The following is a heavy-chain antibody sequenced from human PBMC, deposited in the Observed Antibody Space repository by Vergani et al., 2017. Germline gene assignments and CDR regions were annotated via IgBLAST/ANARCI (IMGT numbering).Heavy chain of an antibody. D-gene: IGHD2-2*01. CDR1: GYTFTDNN. J-gene: IGHJ3*02. Sequence: QVQLVQSGAEVRKPGASVKVSCKSSGYTFTDNNIHWVRQAPGQGLEWMGWINPDSGGTLFAQNFQGRVTMARDTSIDTAYMELSSLRFDDTAVYFCARGYCKTTRCRRASSFDIWGQGTQVSVS. CDR3: ARGYCKTTRCRRASSFDI. V-gene: IGHV1-2*02. CDR2: INPDSGGT.